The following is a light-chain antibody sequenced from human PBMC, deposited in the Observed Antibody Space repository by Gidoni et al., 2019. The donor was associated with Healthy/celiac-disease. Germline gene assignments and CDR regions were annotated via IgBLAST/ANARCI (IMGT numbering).Light chain of an antibody. CDR2: DAS. CDR1: QDISNY. CDR3: QQYDNLSYT. V-gene: IGKV1-33*01. Sequence: DIQMTQSPSPLSASVRDRVTITCQASQDISNYLNWYQQKPGKAPKLLIYDASNLETGVPSRFSGSGSGTDFTFTISSLQPEDIATYCCQQYDNLSYTFGQGTKLEIK. J-gene: IGKJ2*01.